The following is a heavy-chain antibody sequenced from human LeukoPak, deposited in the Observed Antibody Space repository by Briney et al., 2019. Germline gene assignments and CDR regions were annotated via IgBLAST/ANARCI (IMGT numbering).Heavy chain of an antibody. V-gene: IGHV3-30*18. J-gene: IGHJ3*02. CDR1: GFTFSSYG. Sequence: PGGSLRLSCAASGFTFSSYGMHWVRQAPGKGLEWVAVISYDGSNKYYADSVKGRFTISRDNSKNTLYLQMNSLRAEDTAVYYCAKDPGRTSPLGGAFDIWGQGTMVTVSS. CDR2: ISYDGSNK. D-gene: IGHD2-15*01. CDR3: AKDPGRTSPLGGAFDI.